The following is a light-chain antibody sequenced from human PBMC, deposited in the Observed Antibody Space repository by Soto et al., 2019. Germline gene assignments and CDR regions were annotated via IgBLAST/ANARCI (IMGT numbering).Light chain of an antibody. V-gene: IGKV1-9*01. CDR2: AAS. CDR3: QQLNSYPPRIT. J-gene: IGKJ5*01. CDR1: QGISSY. Sequence: DIQLTQSPSFLSASVGDRVTITCRASQGISSYLAWYQQKPGKAPKLLIYAASTLQSGVPSRFSGSGSGTEFTLTISSLQPEDFATYSCQQLNSYPPRITFGQGTRLEIK.